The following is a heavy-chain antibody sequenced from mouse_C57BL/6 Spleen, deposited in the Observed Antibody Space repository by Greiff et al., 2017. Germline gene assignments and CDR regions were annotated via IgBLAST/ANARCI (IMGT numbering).Heavy chain of an antibody. CDR3: ASRMENNWDERLFAY. CDR2: INPNSGTT. Sequence: VQLQQSGPELVKPGASVKISCKASGYSFTDYNMNWVKQSNGKSLEWIGVINPNSGTTSYNQKFKGKATLTVDHSSSTDYMQLNRLTSEASAVYYCASRMENNWDERLFAYWGQGTLVTVSA. D-gene: IGHD4-1*02. CDR1: GYSFTDYN. V-gene: IGHV1-39*01. J-gene: IGHJ3*01.